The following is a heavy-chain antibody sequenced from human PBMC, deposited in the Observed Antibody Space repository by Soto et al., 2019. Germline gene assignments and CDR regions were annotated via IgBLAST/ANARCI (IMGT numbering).Heavy chain of an antibody. CDR1: GGTFNTYA. Sequence: QVQLVQSGAEMKKPGSSVKVSCQSSGGTFNTYAMNWVRQAPGQGPEWMGDISPMFGAANYAPKFQGRVTIPADESTRTSYMQLRSLTSEDTALYFCAREVQVHTPAFVYWGQGTLVTVSS. V-gene: IGHV1-69*19. CDR2: ISPMFGAA. D-gene: IGHD3-10*01. CDR3: AREVQVHTPAFVY. J-gene: IGHJ4*02.